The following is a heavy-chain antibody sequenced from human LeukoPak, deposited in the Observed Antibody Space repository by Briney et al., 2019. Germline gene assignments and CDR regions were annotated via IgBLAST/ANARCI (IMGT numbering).Heavy chain of an antibody. CDR3: AKGGDSMTWYFDL. J-gene: IGHJ2*01. CDR2: IWYDGSNK. Sequence: GGSLRLSCAASGFTFSSYGMHWVRQAPGKGLEGVAVIWYDGSNKYYADSVKGRFTISRDNSKNTLYLQMNSLRAEDTAVYYCAKGGDSMTWYFDLWGRGTLVTVSS. V-gene: IGHV3-33*06. D-gene: IGHD3-22*01. CDR1: GFTFSSYG.